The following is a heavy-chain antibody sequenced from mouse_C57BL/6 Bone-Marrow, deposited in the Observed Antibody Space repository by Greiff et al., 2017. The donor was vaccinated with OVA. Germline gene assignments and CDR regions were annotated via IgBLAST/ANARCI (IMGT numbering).Heavy chain of an antibody. Sequence: VQLQQSGPELVKPGASVKISCKASGYAFSSSWMNWVKQRPGKGLEWIGRIYPGDGDTNYNGKFKGKATLTADKSSSTAYMQLSSLTSEDSAVYFCAPFYSNPYHAMDYWGQGTSVTVSS. CDR1: GYAFSSSW. D-gene: IGHD2-5*01. J-gene: IGHJ4*01. CDR3: APFYSNPYHAMDY. CDR2: IYPGDGDT. V-gene: IGHV1-82*01.